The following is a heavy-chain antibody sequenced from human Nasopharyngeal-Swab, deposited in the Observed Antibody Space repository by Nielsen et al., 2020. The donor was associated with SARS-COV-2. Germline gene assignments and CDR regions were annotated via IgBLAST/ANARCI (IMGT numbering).Heavy chain of an antibody. Sequence: GESLKISCAASGFPFSDYYMSWIRQAPGKGLECVSYITSGGSIIYTADSVKGRFTISRDNAKNSLYLLMNSLRAEDTAVYYCAREYSSGWYGRWFDPWGQGTLVTVSS. J-gene: IGHJ5*02. CDR1: GFPFSDYY. D-gene: IGHD6-19*01. CDR3: AREYSSGWYGRWFDP. CDR2: ITSGGSII. V-gene: IGHV3-11*01.